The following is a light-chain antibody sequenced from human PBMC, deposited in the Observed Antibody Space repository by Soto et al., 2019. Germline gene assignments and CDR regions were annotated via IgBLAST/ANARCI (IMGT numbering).Light chain of an antibody. CDR2: GAS. Sequence: EIVVTQSPATLSVSPGEGATLSWRASQRLSSSLAGYQQKPGQSPRLLIYGASTRATGLPARFSGTVYGTEFNLTISSLQSEDFALYYGQQYNDWPLTFGQGTKVDIK. CDR3: QQYNDWPLT. V-gene: IGKV3-15*01. CDR1: QRLSSS. J-gene: IGKJ1*01.